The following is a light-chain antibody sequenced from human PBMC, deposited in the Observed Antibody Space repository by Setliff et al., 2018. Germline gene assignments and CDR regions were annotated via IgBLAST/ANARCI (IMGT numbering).Light chain of an antibody. J-gene: IGLJ2*01. CDR1: SSDIGGYDY. V-gene: IGLV2-14*03. CDR3: CSYGGDFTWV. Sequence: SVLTQPASVSGSPGQSITISCTGTSSDIGGYDYVSWYQQHPGKAPKLIIYDVTKRPSGVSDRFSGSKSGDTASLTVSGLQADDEADYYCCSYGGDFTWVFGGGTKVTVL. CDR2: DVT.